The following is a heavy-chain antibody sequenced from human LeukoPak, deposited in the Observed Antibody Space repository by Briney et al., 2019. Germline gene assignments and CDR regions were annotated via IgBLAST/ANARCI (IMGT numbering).Heavy chain of an antibody. CDR2: INPSSGGP. Sequence: ASVKVSCKVSGYTFADYYIHWVRQAPGQGLEWMGWINPSSGGPKYAQKFQGRVTMTRDTSMRTAYMELSRLRSDDTAMYYCASGTRLRGVSDAFDIWGQGTMVTVSS. V-gene: IGHV1-2*02. J-gene: IGHJ3*02. CDR1: GYTFADYY. CDR3: ASGTRLRGVSDAFDI. D-gene: IGHD3-10*01.